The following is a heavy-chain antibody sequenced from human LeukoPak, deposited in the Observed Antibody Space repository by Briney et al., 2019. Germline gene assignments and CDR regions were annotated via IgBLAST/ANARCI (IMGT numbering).Heavy chain of an antibody. V-gene: IGHV4-39*01. D-gene: IGHD2-15*01. CDR2: SDHSGST. Sequence: SETLSLTCTVSGGSIDSRSYYWVWLRQAPGKELDWTGTSDHSGSTEDNPSLKRRVATFVDTSKHKFSLILHSVAAADTAVYYCARPSEFDNTHYHYFDYWGQGALVTVSS. J-gene: IGHJ4*02. CDR3: ARPSEFDNTHYHYFDY. CDR1: GGSIDSRSYY.